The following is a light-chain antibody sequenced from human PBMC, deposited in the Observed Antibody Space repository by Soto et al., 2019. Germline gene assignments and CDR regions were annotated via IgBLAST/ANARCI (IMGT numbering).Light chain of an antibody. CDR1: QGVSNNY. CDR3: QQYGNSPWT. Sequence: DTVLTQSPGTLSLSPGERATLSCRASQGVSNNYLAWYRQMPGQAPRLLIYGAPRRATGIPDRFSGSGSGTDFTLTISRLEPEDFAVYYCQQYGNSPWTFGQGTKVEIK. J-gene: IGKJ1*01. CDR2: GAP. V-gene: IGKV3-20*01.